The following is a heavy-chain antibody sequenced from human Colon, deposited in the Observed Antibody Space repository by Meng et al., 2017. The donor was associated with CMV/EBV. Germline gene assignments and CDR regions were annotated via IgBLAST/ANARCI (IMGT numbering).Heavy chain of an antibody. V-gene: IGHV3-48*03. CDR1: GFTFSSYE. CDR2: ISSSGSTI. D-gene: IGHD2-15*01. Sequence: GGSLRLSCAASGFTFSSYEMNWVRQAPGKGLEWVSYISSSGSTIYYADSVKGRFTISRDNSKNTLYLEMSSLTVEDTAVYYCARGALGHCSDNDCRTAGDYWGQGTLVTVSS. CDR3: ARGALGHCSDNDCRTAGDY. J-gene: IGHJ4*02.